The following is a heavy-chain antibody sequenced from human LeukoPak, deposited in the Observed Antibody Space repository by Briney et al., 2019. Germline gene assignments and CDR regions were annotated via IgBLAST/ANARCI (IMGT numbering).Heavy chain of an antibody. D-gene: IGHD3-22*01. J-gene: IGHJ4*02. CDR3: ARNYDSSGYYQN. CDR2: IYYSGST. CDR1: GGSISSYY. Sequence: PSETLSLTCTVSGGSISSYYWSWIRQPPGKGLEWIGYIYYSGSTNYNPSLKSRVTISVDTSKNQFSLKLSSVTAADTAVYYCARNYDSSGYYQNWGQGTLVTVSS. V-gene: IGHV4-59*01.